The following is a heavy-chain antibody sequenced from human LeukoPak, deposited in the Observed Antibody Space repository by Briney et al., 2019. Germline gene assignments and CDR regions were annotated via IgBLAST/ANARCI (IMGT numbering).Heavy chain of an antibody. Sequence: QPGGSLRLSCAASGSSFSAYWMTWVRQAPGTGLEWVANINPAGTETYYVDPVKGRFTISRDNAKNLLYLQMNSLRAEDTAVYYCARFGYVAAVDLWGQGTLVTVSS. CDR2: INPAGTET. D-gene: IGHD2-15*01. CDR1: GSSFSAYW. CDR3: ARFGYVAAVDL. J-gene: IGHJ4*02. V-gene: IGHV3-7*01.